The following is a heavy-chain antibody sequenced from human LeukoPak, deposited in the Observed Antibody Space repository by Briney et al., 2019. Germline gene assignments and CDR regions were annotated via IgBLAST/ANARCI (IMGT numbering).Heavy chain of an antibody. CDR3: ARYSDMLTGRGMDV. J-gene: IGHJ6*02. CDR1: GFTVSSNY. Sequence: GGSLRLSCAASGFTVSSNYMSWVRQAPGRGLEWVSVIYSGSSTYYSDSVKGRFTIPRDNSKNTLYLQMNSLRAEDTAVYYCARYSDMLTGRGMDVWGQGTTVTVSS. V-gene: IGHV3-53*01. D-gene: IGHD3-9*01. CDR2: IYSGSST.